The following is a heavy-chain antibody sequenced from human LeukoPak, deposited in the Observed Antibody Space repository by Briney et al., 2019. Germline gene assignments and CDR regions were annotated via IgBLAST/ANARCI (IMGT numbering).Heavy chain of an antibody. Sequence: GGSLTLPCTTSGFTFRTYGMHWVRQAPGKGLEWVAFIRNDGTIKYYADSVKGRFTISRDNSKNTLYLQMNSLRSEDTAVYYCAREDDSVLDYWGQGTLVTVSS. D-gene: IGHD3-3*01. V-gene: IGHV3-30*02. J-gene: IGHJ4*02. CDR3: AREDDSVLDY. CDR2: IRNDGTIK. CDR1: GFTFRTYG.